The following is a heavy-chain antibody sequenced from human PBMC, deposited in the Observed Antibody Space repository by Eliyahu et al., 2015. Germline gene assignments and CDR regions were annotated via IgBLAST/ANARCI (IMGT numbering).Heavy chain of an antibody. Sequence: QVQLQESGPGLVKPSETLSLTCSVSGGSLSSYSWNWIRQPAGKGLEWIGRMYTSGNTNYNPSLKSRVTMSLDTSTNQFSLKLSSVTAADTAVYYCARRPQESAMTSEGNWFDPWGQGTLVTVSS. CDR3: ARRPQESAMTSEGNWFDP. CDR1: GGSLSSYS. CDR2: MYTSGNT. D-gene: IGHD2-2*01. V-gene: IGHV4-4*07. J-gene: IGHJ5*02.